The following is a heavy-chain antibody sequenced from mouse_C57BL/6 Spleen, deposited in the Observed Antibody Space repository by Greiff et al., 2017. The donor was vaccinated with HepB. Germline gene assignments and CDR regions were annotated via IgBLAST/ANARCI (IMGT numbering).Heavy chain of an antibody. Sequence: VQLQQSGVELVRPGASVKLSCKASGYTFTDYYINWVKQRPGQGLEWIARIYPGSGNTYYNEKFKGKATLTAEKSSSTAYMQLSSLTSEDSAVYFCARRDYYGSSYYFDYWGQGTTLTVSS. V-gene: IGHV1-76*01. CDR1: GYTFTDYY. D-gene: IGHD1-1*01. CDR2: IYPGSGNT. CDR3: ARRDYYGSSYYFDY. J-gene: IGHJ2*01.